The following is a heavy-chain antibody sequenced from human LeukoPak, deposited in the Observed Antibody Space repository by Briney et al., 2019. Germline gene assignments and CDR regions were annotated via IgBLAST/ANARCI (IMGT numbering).Heavy chain of an antibody. J-gene: IGHJ3*02. D-gene: IGHD3-10*01. CDR1: EFTFSSYA. CDR3: AKDLGVRGYSSAFDI. V-gene: IGHV3-23*01. Sequence: GGSLRLSCAASEFTFSSYAMSWVRQAPGKGLEWVSAISGSGGSTYYADSVKGRFTISRDNSKNTLYLQMNSLRAEDTAVYYCAKDLGVRGYSSAFDIWGQGTMVAVSS. CDR2: ISGSGGST.